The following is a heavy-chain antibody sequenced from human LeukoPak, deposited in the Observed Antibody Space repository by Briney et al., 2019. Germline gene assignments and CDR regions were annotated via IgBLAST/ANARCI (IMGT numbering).Heavy chain of an antibody. CDR2: ISSSGSYI. Sequence: GGSLRLSCAASGFTFSSYEMNWVRQTPGKGLEWVSYISSSGSYIYYADSLKGRFTISRDNAKNSLYLQMNSLRAEDTAVYYCARGGAYYYYMDVWGKGTTVTVSS. V-gene: IGHV3-48*03. CDR1: GFTFSSYE. D-gene: IGHD4/OR15-4a*01. J-gene: IGHJ6*03. CDR3: ARGGAYYYYMDV.